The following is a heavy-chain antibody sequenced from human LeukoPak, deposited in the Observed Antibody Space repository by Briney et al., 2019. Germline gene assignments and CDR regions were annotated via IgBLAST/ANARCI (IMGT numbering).Heavy chain of an antibody. D-gene: IGHD6-13*01. CDR1: GDSVSSNSAA. CDR2: TYYRSKWYN. CDR3: ARERGMGIAAAGTEFDP. J-gene: IGHJ5*02. Sequence: SQTLSLTCAISGDSVSSNSAAWNWIRQSPSRGLEWLGRTYYRSKWYNDYAVSVKSRITINPYTSKNQFSLQLNSVTPEDTAVYYCARERGMGIAAAGTEFDPWGQGTLVTVSS. V-gene: IGHV6-1*01.